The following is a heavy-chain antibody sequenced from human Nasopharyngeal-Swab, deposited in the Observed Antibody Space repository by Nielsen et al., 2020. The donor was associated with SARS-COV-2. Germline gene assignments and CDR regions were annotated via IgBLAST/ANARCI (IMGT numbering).Heavy chain of an antibody. CDR3: AFGIAVAGPMGYYGMDV. CDR1: GYTFTSYA. CDR2: INAGNGNT. D-gene: IGHD6-19*01. J-gene: IGHJ6*02. Sequence: ASVKVSCKASGYTFTSYAMHWVRQAPGQRLEWMGWINAGNGNTKYSQKFQGRVTITRDISASTAYMELSSLRSEDTAVYYCAFGIAVAGPMGYYGMDVWGQGTTVTVSS. V-gene: IGHV1-3*01.